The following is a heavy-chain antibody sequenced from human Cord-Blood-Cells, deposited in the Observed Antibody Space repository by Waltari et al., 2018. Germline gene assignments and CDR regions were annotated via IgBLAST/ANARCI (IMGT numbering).Heavy chain of an antibody. D-gene: IGHD2-21*01. Sequence: QVQLQESGPGLVKPSQTLSLTCTVPGGSLSSGGYYWSWIRQHPGKGLEWIGYIYYSGSTYYNPSLKSRVTISVDTSKNQFSLKLSSVTAADTAVYYCARDGRGGDWGNFDYWGQGTLVTVSS. CDR3: ARDGRGGDWGNFDY. J-gene: IGHJ4*02. CDR2: IYYSGST. CDR1: GGSLSSGGYY. V-gene: IGHV4-31*03.